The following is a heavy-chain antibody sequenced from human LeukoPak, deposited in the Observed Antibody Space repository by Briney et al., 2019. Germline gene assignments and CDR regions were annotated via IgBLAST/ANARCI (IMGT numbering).Heavy chain of an antibody. Sequence: ASVKVSCKASGYTFTSYYMHWVRQAPGQGLEWMGIINPSGGSTSYAQKFQGRVTMTRDTSTSTAYMELSSLRSEDTAVYYCARGAYCSGGSCYWLYFDYWGQGTLVTVSS. D-gene: IGHD2-15*01. CDR3: ARGAYCSGGSCYWLYFDY. V-gene: IGHV1-46*01. CDR1: GYTFTSYY. J-gene: IGHJ4*02. CDR2: INPSGGST.